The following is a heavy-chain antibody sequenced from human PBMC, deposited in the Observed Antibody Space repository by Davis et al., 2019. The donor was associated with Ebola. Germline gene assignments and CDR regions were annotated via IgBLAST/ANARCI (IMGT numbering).Heavy chain of an antibody. V-gene: IGHV3-7*03. CDR2: INPDEYKK. D-gene: IGHD3-22*01. CDR3: ARDGHYYFDSP. Sequence: PGGSLRLSCAASGFAFDTYWMCWVRQAPGKGLEWVANINPDEYKKDYVDSVKGRFSISRDNAKKSVYLQMNSLRAEDTGIYYCARDGHYYFDSPWGPGTLVTVSS. J-gene: IGHJ4*02. CDR1: GFAFDTYW.